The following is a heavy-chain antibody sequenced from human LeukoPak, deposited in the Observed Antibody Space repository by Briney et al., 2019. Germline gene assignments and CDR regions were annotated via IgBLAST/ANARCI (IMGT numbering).Heavy chain of an antibody. CDR1: GYTFTGYY. D-gene: IGHD3-22*01. Sequence: VASVKVSCKASGYTFTGYYMHWVRQAPGQGLEWMGWINPNSGGTNYAQKFQGRVTMTRDTSISTAYMELSRLRSDDTAVYYCARDLKTGGGLSGFSSGYPRGPNYFDYWGQGTLVTVSS. CDR3: ARDLKTGGGLSGFSSGYPRGPNYFDY. V-gene: IGHV1-2*02. J-gene: IGHJ4*02. CDR2: INPNSGGT.